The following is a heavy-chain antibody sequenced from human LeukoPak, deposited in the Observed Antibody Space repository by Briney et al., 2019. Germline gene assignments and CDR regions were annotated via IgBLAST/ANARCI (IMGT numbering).Heavy chain of an antibody. CDR2: ISYDATNK. CDR3: ARDQDVAAAGTWGSIDY. J-gene: IGHJ4*02. V-gene: IGHV3-30*03. Sequence: GGSLRLSCAASGFTFSNYGRHWVRQAPGKGLEWVAVISYDATNKYYRDSVKGRFTISRDNSKNTLYLQMNSLRVEDTAVYYCARDQDVAAAGTWGSIDYWGQGTLVTVSS. D-gene: IGHD6-13*01. CDR1: GFTFSNYG.